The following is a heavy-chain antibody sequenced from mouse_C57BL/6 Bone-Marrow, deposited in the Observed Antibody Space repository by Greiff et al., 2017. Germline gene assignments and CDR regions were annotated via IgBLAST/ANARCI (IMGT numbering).Heavy chain of an antibody. CDR2: INPNYGTT. J-gene: IGHJ1*03. V-gene: IGHV1-39*01. Sequence: VQLQQSGPELVKPGASVKISCKASGYSFTDYNMNWVKQSNGKSLEWIGVINPNYGTTSYNQKFKGKATLTVDQSSSTAYMQLNSLTSEDSAVYYCARPLYYDSSFYWYFDVWGKGTTVTVSS. D-gene: IGHD1-1*01. CDR3: ARPLYYDSSFYWYFDV. CDR1: GYSFTDYN.